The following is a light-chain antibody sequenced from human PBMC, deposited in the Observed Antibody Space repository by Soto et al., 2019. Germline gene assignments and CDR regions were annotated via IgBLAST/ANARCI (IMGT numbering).Light chain of an antibody. Sequence: EIVMTQSPATLSVSPGERATLSCRASQSVSSNLAWYQQKPGQAPRLLNYGASTRATGIPARFSGSGSWTEFTLTLSSLQSEDFAVYYCQQYNNWPPVTFGQGTKVDIK. J-gene: IGKJ1*01. V-gene: IGKV3-15*01. CDR3: QQYNNWPPVT. CDR2: GAS. CDR1: QSVSSN.